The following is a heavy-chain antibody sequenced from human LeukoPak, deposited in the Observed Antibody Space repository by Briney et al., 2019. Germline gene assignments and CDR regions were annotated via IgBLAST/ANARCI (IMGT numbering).Heavy chain of an antibody. D-gene: IGHD2-2*01. V-gene: IGHV3-30-3*01. Sequence: PGGSLRLSCAASGFTFSSYAMHWVRQAPGKGLEWVAVISYDGSNKYYADSVKGRFTISRDNSKNTLYLQMNSLRAEDTAVNYCAREDSTKGMDVWGQGTTVTVSS. CDR3: AREDSTKGMDV. CDR1: GFTFSSYA. J-gene: IGHJ6*02. CDR2: ISYDGSNK.